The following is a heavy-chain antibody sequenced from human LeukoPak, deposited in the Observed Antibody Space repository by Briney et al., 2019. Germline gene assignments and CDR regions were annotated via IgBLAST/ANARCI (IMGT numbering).Heavy chain of an antibody. J-gene: IGHJ4*02. V-gene: IGHV1-18*01. CDR2: ISAYNGNT. Sequence: ASVKVSCKASGFTFTSSGFSWVRQAPGQRLEWMGWISAYNGNTNYAEKFQGRSTMTTDTSTSTAYLDLRSLRADDTAVYYCARGGLSSRIDYWGQGTLVTVSS. CDR1: GFTFTSSG. D-gene: IGHD2-2*01. CDR3: ARGGLSSRIDY.